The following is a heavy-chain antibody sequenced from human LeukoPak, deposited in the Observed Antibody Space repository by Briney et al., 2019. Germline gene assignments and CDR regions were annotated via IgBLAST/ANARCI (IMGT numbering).Heavy chain of an antibody. CDR1: GFSFSSYG. CDR3: AKSGSSPPYYYYGMDV. CDR2: ISFDGSNE. D-gene: IGHD6-13*01. V-gene: IGHV3-30*18. Sequence: HPGRSLRLSCAASGFSFSSYGMHWVRQAPGKGLEWVAVISFDGSNEYYADSVKGRFTISRDNSKNSLYLHMNSLRAEDTAVYYCAKSGSSPPYYYYGMDVWGQGTTVPVSS. J-gene: IGHJ6*02.